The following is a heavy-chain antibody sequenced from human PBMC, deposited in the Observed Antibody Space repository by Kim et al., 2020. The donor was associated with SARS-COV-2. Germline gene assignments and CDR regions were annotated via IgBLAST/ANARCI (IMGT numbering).Heavy chain of an antibody. D-gene: IGHD6-19*01. CDR2: IKSKTDGGTT. CDR3: TTDLGSSGYTARLGGAFAT. CDR1: GFTFSNAW. Sequence: GGSLRLSCAASGFTFSNAWMSWVRQAPGKGLEWVGGIKSKTDGGTTDYAAPVKGRFTISRDDSKNTLYLQMNSLKTEDTAVYYCTTDLGSSGYTARLGGAFATLGPGTMVTVSS. V-gene: IGHV3-15*01. J-gene: IGHJ3*02.